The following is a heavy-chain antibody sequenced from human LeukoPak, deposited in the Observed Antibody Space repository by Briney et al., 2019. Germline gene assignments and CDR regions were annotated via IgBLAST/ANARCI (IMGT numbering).Heavy chain of an antibody. CDR3: ARGPTTDLDY. CDR2: INPSAGTT. V-gene: IGHV1-46*01. Sequence: ASVKVSCKASGYPFTRFYIHWVRQAPGGGLEWMGIINPSAGTTTYAQKFQGRVTMTRDTSTSTVYMELSSLRSEDTAVYYCARGPTTDLDYWGQGTLVTVSS. CDR1: GYPFTRFY. D-gene: IGHD4-17*01. J-gene: IGHJ4*02.